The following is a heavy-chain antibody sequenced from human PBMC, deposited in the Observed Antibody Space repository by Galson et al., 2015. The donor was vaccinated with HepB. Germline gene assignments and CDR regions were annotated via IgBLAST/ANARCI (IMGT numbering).Heavy chain of an antibody. CDR3: ARGAVGAGYCRSTSSPKSD. V-gene: IGHV3-11*01. CDR2: ISRSGRVR. CDR1: GLTFSDYY. J-gene: IGHJ4*02. Sequence: SLRLSCAASGLTFSDYYMRWIRQAPGKGLEWVSHISRSGRVRFYADSVRGQFTISRDNAEDSLYLPRSSLRAEDTAVYFCARGAVGAGYCRSTSSPKSDWGQGTLVTVSS. D-gene: IGHD2-2*01.